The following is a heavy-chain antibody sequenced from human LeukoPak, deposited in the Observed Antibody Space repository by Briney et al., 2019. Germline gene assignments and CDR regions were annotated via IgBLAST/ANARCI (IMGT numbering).Heavy chain of an antibody. V-gene: IGHV1-69*06. CDR3: GRGGGGGEYYFDY. D-gene: IGHD2-21*01. Sequence: SVKVSCKASGGTFSSYAISWVRQAPGQGLEWMGGIIPIFGTANYAQKFQGRVTITADKSTSTAYMELSSLRSEDTAVDYCGRGGGGGEYYFDYWGQGTLVTVSS. CDR2: IIPIFGTA. J-gene: IGHJ4*02. CDR1: GGTFSSYA.